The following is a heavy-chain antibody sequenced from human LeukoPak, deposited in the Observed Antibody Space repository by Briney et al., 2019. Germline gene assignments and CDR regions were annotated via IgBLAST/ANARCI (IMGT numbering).Heavy chain of an antibody. Sequence: ASVKVSCKASGYTFTSYYMHWVRQAPGQGLEWMGIINPSGGSTSYAQKFQGRVTMTRDMSTSTVYMELSSLRSEDTAVYYCARGPPYCSGGSCYSDSMFDPWGQGPLVTVSS. V-gene: IGHV1-46*01. CDR2: INPSGGST. D-gene: IGHD2-15*01. CDR1: GYTFTSYY. CDR3: ARGPPYCSGGSCYSDSMFDP. J-gene: IGHJ5*02.